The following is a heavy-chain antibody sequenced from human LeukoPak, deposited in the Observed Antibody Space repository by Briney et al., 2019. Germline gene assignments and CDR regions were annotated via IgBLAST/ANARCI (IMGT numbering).Heavy chain of an antibody. CDR3: ARDRSSMSTVITTGKAGFDP. CDR1: GFTFSIDW. V-gene: IGHV3-7*01. D-gene: IGHD3-16*01. CDR2: IKHDGSEK. Sequence: GGSLRLSCATSGFTFSIDWMSWVRQAPGKGLEWVANIKHDGSEKYYVDSVRGRFTISRDNAKNSLYLQMNSLRAEDTAVYYCARDRSSMSTVITTGKAGFDPWGQGTLVTVSS. J-gene: IGHJ5*02.